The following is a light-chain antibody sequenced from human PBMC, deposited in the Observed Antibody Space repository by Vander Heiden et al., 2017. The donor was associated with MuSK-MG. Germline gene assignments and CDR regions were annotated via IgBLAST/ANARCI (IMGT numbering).Light chain of an antibody. V-gene: IGKV3-20*01. CDR2: GAS. J-gene: IGKJ3*01. Sequence: EIVLTQSPGTLSLSPGERAALSCRASRRIRSSNYACHQQKPGSAPSLLTYGASSTSTGPPDMLSSRASATDITISIRMLAPEDFAVYYIQEYGTSPITCGHGTKVDIK. CDR3: QEYGTSPIT. CDR1: RRIRSSN.